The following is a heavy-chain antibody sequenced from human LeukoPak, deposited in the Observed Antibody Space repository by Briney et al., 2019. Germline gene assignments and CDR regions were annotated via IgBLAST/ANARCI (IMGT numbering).Heavy chain of an antibody. Sequence: GGSLRLSCAASGFTVSSNHMTWVRQAPGKGLEWVSVIYSGGDTSYADSVKGRFTISRDNSRNALYLQMSSLRAEDTAVYYCARGSSTVSAGFYWGQGTLVTVSS. CDR3: ARGSSTVSAGFY. D-gene: IGHD6-19*01. V-gene: IGHV3-53*01. J-gene: IGHJ4*02. CDR1: GFTVSSNH. CDR2: IYSGGDT.